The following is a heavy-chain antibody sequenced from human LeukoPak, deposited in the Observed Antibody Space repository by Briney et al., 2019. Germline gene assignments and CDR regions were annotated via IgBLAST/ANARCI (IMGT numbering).Heavy chain of an antibody. J-gene: IGHJ5*02. V-gene: IGHV3-74*01. CDR2: IEGDGSTT. CDR1: GFTFSGYW. Sequence: GGSLRLSCAAFGFTFSGYWMHWVRQAPGKGLVWVSCIEGDGSTTRYADSVKGRFTISRDNAKNTLFLEMNSLRAEDTAVYYCARDPRNKGFDPWGQGTLVTVSS. CDR3: ARDPRNKGFDP. D-gene: IGHD1/OR15-1a*01.